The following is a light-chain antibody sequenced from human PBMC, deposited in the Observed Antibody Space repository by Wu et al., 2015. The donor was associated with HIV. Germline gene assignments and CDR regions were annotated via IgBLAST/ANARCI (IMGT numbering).Light chain of an antibody. CDR3: QQYNSYS. Sequence: DIQVTQSPSTLSASVGDRVTITCRASQSISIWLAWYQQKPGKAPKLLIYKASSLQTGVPSRFSGRGSGIEFTLTISSLQPDDFATYYCQQYNSYSFGGGTKVEI. CDR1: QSISIW. V-gene: IGKV1-5*03. CDR2: KAS. J-gene: IGKJ4*01.